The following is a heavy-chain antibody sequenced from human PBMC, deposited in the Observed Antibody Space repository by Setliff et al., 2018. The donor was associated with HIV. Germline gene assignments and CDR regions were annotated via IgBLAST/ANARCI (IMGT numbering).Heavy chain of an antibody. CDR3: ARVSSSWTGGYFDL. CDR1: GYTFTRYY. J-gene: IGHJ2*01. D-gene: IGHD6-13*01. V-gene: IGHV1-46*01. Sequence: ASVKVSCKASGYTFTRYYMHWVRQAPGQGLEWMGIINPSGGTTSYAQHFQDRVIMTRDTSTSTDYMELSSLRSDDTAVYYCARVSSSWTGGYFDLWGRGTLVTVSS. CDR2: INPSGGTT.